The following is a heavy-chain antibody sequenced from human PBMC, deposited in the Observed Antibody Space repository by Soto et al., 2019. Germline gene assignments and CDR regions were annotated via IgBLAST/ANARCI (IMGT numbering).Heavy chain of an antibody. V-gene: IGHV5-51*01. J-gene: IGHJ5*02. CDR1: GYSFTSYW. D-gene: IGHD6-13*01. CDR3: AITTPTRYSSSQSQNWFDP. Sequence: PGESLKISCKGSGYSFTSYWIGWVRQMPGKGLEWMGIIYPGDSDTRYSPSFQGQVTISADKSISTAYLQWSSLKASDTAMYYCAITTPTRYSSSQSQNWFDPWGQGTLVTVSS. CDR2: IYPGDSDT.